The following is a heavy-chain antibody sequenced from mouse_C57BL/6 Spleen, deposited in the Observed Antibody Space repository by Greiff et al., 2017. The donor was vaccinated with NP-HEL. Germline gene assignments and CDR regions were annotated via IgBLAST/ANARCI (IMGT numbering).Heavy chain of an antibody. V-gene: IGHV1-81*01. CDR1: GYTFTSYG. CDR2: IYPRSGNT. CDR3: ARSDHGGFAY. Sequence: QVQLQQSGAELARPGASVKLSCKASGYTFTSYGISWVKQRTGQGLEWIGEIYPRSGNTYYNEKFKGKATLTADKSSSTAYMELRSLTSEDAAVYFCARSDHGGFAYWGQGTLVTVSA. J-gene: IGHJ3*01.